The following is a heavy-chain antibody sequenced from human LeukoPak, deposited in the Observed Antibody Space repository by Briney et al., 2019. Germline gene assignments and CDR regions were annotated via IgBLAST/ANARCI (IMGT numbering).Heavy chain of an antibody. CDR1: ALSFSSNW. V-gene: IGHV3-74*01. J-gene: IGHJ4*02. CDR3: AARPPSLVAGPFDY. Sequence: GGSLRLSCAVSALSFSSNWMHCVRPAPGKGMVWVSGMNADASSVRDADTVRGRFTISTDTAKSTLYLQMSSLGAEDTAVYYYAARPPSLVAGPFDYCGQGNLVTVSS. CDR2: MNADASSV. D-gene: IGHD6-19*01.